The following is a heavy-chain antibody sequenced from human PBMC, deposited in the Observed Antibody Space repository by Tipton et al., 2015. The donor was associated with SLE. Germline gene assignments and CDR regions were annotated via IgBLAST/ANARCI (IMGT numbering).Heavy chain of an antibody. J-gene: IGHJ4*02. Sequence: SLRLSCAVSGGSISSSNWWIWVRQPPGKGLEWIGYIYYGGSTNYNPSLKSRVTISVDTSKNQFSLRLSSVTAADTAVYYCARGTSIFGVVRHFDYWGQGTLVTVSS. CDR1: GGSISSSNW. D-gene: IGHD3-3*01. CDR3: ARGTSIFGVVRHFDY. CDR2: IYYGGST. V-gene: IGHV4-4*02.